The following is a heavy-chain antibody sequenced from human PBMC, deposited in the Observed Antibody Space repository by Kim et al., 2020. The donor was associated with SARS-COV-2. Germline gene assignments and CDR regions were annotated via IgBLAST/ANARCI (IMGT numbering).Heavy chain of an antibody. J-gene: IGHJ3*02. V-gene: IGHV3-74*01. Sequence: GGSLGLSCAASGFTFSSYWMHWVRQVPGKGLLWVSRINSDGSSTSYAVSVKGRFTISRDNAKTMLYLQMNSLRAEYTDVYYCATGDSHAFDIWVQGTMVTVSS. CDR2: INSDGSST. CDR3: ATGDSHAFDI. CDR1: GFTFSSYW. D-gene: IGHD1-1*01.